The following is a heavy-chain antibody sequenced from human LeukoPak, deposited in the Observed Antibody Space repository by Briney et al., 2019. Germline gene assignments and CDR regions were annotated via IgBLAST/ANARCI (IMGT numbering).Heavy chain of an antibody. CDR3: ARSVVTATPHYFQH. CDR1: GGTFSSYA. D-gene: IGHD2-21*02. CDR2: IIPIFGTT. J-gene: IGHJ1*01. Sequence: GASVKVSCKASGGTFSSYAISWVRQAPGQGLEWMGGIIPIFGTTNYAQKFQGRVSITADESTSTAYMELSSLSAEDTAVYYCARSVVTATPHYFQHWGQGTLVTVSS. V-gene: IGHV1-69*13.